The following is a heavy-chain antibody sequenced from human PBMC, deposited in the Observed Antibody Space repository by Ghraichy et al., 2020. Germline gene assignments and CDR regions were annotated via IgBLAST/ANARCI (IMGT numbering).Heavy chain of an antibody. J-gene: IGHJ6*03. CDR3: ARVGEESTYYYYYYYMDV. V-gene: IGHV4-34*01. CDR2: INHSGST. Sequence: SETLSLTCAVYGGSFSGYYWSWIRQPPGKGLEWIGEINHSGSTNYNPSLKSRVTISVDTSKNQFSPKLSSVTAADTAVYYCARVGEESTYYYYYYYMDVWGKGTTVTVSS. CDR1: GGSFSGYY. D-gene: IGHD3-16*01.